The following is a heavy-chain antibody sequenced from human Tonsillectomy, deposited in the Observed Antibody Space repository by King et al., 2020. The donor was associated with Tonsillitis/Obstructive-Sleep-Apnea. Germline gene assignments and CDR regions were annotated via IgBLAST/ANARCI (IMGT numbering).Heavy chain of an antibody. V-gene: IGHV2-26*01. CDR2: IFSNDEK. CDR1: GFSLSNARMG. CDR3: ARIPGDGYNYLGISAKVYYFDY. J-gene: IGHJ4*02. D-gene: IGHD5-24*01. Sequence: ITLKESGPVLVKPTETLTLTCTVSGFSLSNARMGVSWIRQPPGKALEWLAHIFSNDEKSYSTSLKSRLTISKDTSKSQVVLTMTNMDPVDTATYYCARIPGDGYNYLGISAKVYYFDYWGQGTLVTVSS.